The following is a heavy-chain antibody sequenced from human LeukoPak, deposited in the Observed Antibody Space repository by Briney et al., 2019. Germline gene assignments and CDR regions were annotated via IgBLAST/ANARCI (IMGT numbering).Heavy chain of an antibody. CDR2: ISSSGSTI. Sequence: GGSLRLSCAASGFTFSDYYMSWIRQAPGKGLEWVSYISSSGSTIYYADSVKGRFTISRDNAKNSLYLQMNSLRAEDTVVYYCARGDSDSWYPLHYWGQGTLVTVSS. J-gene: IGHJ4*02. CDR3: ARGDSDSWYPLHY. V-gene: IGHV3-11*01. D-gene: IGHD6-13*01. CDR1: GFTFSDYY.